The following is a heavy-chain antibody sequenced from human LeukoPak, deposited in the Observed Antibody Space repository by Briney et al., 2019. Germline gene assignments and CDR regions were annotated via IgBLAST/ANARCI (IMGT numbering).Heavy chain of an antibody. CDR2: ISWNSFSI. CDR1: GFTFEDYA. Sequence: PGGSLRLSCAASGFTFEDYAMHWVRQAPGKGLEWVSSISWNSFSIGYGDSVKGRFTISRDNAKNSLYLQMNSLRAEGTALYYCAKAPSAIASGSAAFDIWGQGTMVTVSS. D-gene: IGHD1-26*01. V-gene: IGHV3-9*01. J-gene: IGHJ3*02. CDR3: AKAPSAIASGSAAFDI.